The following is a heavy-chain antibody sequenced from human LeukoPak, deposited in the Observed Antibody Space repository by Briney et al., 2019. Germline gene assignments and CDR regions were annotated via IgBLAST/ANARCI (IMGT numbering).Heavy chain of an antibody. CDR2: IYYSGST. J-gene: IGHJ6*02. CDR1: GGSISSGDYY. Sequence: SQTLSLTCTVSGGSISSGDYYWSWIRQPPGKGLEWIGYIYYSGSTYYNPSLKSRVTISVDTSKNQFSLKLSSVTAADTAVYYCAARGHYYYYGMDVWGQGTTVTVSS. V-gene: IGHV4-30-4*01. CDR3: AARGHYYYYGMDV.